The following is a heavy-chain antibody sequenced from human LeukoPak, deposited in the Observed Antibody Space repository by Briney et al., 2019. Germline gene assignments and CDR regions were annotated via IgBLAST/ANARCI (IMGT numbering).Heavy chain of an antibody. D-gene: IGHD6-13*01. CDR1: GGSFSGYY. V-gene: IGHV4-34*01. J-gene: IGHJ4*02. CDR3: ARQRDSSSWIDY. CDR2: INHSGST. Sequence: SETQSLTCAVYGGSFSGYYWSWIRQPPGKGLEWIGEINHSGSTNYNPSLKSRVTISVDTSKNQFSLKLSSVTAADTAVYYCARQRDSSSWIDYWGQGTLVTVSS.